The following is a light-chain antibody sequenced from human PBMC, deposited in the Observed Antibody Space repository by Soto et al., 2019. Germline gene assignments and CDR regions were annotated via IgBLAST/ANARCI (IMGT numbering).Light chain of an antibody. Sequence: QSVLTQPASVSGSPGQSITISCTGTSSDVGGYNFVSWYQQHPGKAPKLILSEVSRRPSGVPERFSGSKSGNTASLTVSGLQADDEAHYYCSSYAGSNNFVFGTGTKVTVL. J-gene: IGLJ1*01. CDR2: EVS. V-gene: IGLV2-8*01. CDR3: SSYAGSNNFV. CDR1: SSDVGGYNF.